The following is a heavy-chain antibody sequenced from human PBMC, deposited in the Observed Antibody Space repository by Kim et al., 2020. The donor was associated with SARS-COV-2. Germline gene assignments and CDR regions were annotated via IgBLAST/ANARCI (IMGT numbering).Heavy chain of an antibody. Sequence: GGSLRLSCVASGFTFTDAWMTWVRQGPGKGLEWVGRLKRRSDGVTTDFAAPVKGRFSILRDESKSTVYLQMSSLKTEDTGVYYCAADLPAYGSGELDFWGQGTLVTVSS. D-gene: IGHD3-10*01. J-gene: IGHJ4*02. CDR2: LKRRSDGVTT. CDR3: AADLPAYGSGELDF. CDR1: GFTFTDAW. V-gene: IGHV3-15*01.